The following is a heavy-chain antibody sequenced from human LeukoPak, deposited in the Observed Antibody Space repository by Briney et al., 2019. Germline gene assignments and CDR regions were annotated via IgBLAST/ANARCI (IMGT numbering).Heavy chain of an antibody. V-gene: IGHV1-69*05. CDR2: IIPIFGTA. Sequence: ASVKVCFKASGGGFTSYAISWVRLAPGQGLEWMGGIIPIFGTANYAQKVQGRVTITTDESTTTAYLELSSQGSEDTAVYYCARVVGGWLRSSLASQFDPWGQGTLVTVSS. CDR3: ARVVGGWLRSSLASQFDP. CDR1: GGGFTSYA. J-gene: IGHJ5*02. D-gene: IGHD5-12*01.